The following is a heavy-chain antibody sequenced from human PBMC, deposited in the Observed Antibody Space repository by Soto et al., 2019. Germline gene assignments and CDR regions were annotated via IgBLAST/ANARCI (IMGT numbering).Heavy chain of an antibody. CDR2: IYPGDSDT. CDR3: ASLIAPIAATGQVWGDRAFDI. V-gene: IGHV5-51*01. J-gene: IGHJ3*02. D-gene: IGHD6-13*01. CDR1: GYKVSTWHNFTSYW. Sequence: PGESLKISCMGSGYKVSTWHNFTSYWIAWVRQMPGEGLEWMGIIYPGDSDTRYSPSFQGHVTISADKSISTAYLQWSSLKASETAMYYCASLIAPIAATGQVWGDRAFDIWGQGTMVTVSS.